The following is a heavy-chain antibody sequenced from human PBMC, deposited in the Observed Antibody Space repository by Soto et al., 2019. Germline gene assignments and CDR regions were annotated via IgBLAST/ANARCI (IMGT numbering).Heavy chain of an antibody. CDR1: GCTCSSYA. V-gene: IGHV1-69*13. Sequence: SVKVSCKASGCTCSSYAISWVRQARGQGLEWMGGIIPIVGAANYAQKFQGRVTITADESTSTAYMELSSLRSEDTAVYYCASLCISTSCYKKSFDIWGPGIMLTV. CDR2: IIPIVGAA. J-gene: IGHJ3*02. D-gene: IGHD2-2*02. CDR3: ASLCISTSCYKKSFDI.